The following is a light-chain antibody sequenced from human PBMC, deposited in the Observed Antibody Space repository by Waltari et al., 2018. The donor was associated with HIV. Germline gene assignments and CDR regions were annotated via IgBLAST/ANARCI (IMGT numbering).Light chain of an antibody. J-gene: IGLJ3*02. V-gene: IGLV1-40*01. Sequence: QSALTQPASVSGSPGQSITISCTGSSSNIGAGYDVHWYQQLPGTAPKLLIYGNSNRPSGVPDRFSGSKSGTSASLAITGLQAADEADYYCQSYDSSLTTWVFGGGTKLTVL. CDR2: GNS. CDR3: QSYDSSLTTWV. CDR1: SSNIGAGYD.